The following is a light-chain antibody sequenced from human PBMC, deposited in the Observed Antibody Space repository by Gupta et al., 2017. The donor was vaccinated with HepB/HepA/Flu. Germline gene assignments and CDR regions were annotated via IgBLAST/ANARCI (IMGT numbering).Light chain of an antibody. CDR3: QQSYSTPYT. CDR2: AAS. Sequence: DIQMTQYPSSLSASVGDRVTITCRASQSISGNLNWYQQKPGKAPKLLIYAASSLQSGVPSRFSGSGSGTDFTLTISSLQPEDFATYYCQQSYSTPYTFGQGTKLEIK. V-gene: IGKV1-39*01. CDR1: QSISGN. J-gene: IGKJ2*01.